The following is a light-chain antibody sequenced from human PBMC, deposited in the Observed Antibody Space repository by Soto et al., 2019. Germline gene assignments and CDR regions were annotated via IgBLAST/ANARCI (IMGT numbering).Light chain of an antibody. J-gene: IGKJ4*01. CDR2: AAS. Sequence: AIQVTQSPSSLSASVGDRVTITCRASQGIRNELSWYQQKPGKAPKFLIFAASNLQSGVPSRFSGSGSGTDFTHTISSLQPEDFATYFCLQDDDYPFTFGGGTKVDIK. CDR3: LQDDDYPFT. V-gene: IGKV1-6*01. CDR1: QGIRNE.